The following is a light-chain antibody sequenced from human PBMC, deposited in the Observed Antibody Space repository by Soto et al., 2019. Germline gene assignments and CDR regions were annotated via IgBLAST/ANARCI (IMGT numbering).Light chain of an antibody. CDR1: QGIRGA. V-gene: IGKV1-13*02. CDR3: QQFNSYPIT. Sequence: AIQLTQSPSSLSASVGDRVTITCRASQGIRGALAWYQQRPGKPPKMLIYDVSKLERGVPSRFSGSDSGTHFTLTISSLQAEDFATYYCQQFNSYPITFGQVTRLGIK. J-gene: IGKJ5*01. CDR2: DVS.